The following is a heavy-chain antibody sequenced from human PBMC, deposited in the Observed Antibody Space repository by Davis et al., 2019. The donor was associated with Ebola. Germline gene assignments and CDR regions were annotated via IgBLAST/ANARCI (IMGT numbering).Heavy chain of an antibody. V-gene: IGHV3-11*06. CDR3: ARSGVVTYSYYYMDV. CDR1: GFTFSDYY. Sequence: GESLKIPCAASGFTFSDYYMSWIRQAPGKGLEWVSYISSSSSYTNYADSVKGRFTISRDNSKNTLYLQMNSLRAEDTAVDYCARSGVVTYSYYYMDVWGKGTTVTVSS. J-gene: IGHJ6*03. D-gene: IGHD3-3*01. CDR2: ISSSSSYT.